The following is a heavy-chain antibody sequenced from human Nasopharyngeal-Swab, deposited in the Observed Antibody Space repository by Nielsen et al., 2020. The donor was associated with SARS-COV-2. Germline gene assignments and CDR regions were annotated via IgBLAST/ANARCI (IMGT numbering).Heavy chain of an antibody. D-gene: IGHD5-24*01. V-gene: IGHV1-2*06. J-gene: IGHJ4*02. CDR2: INPNSGGT. CDR1: GYTFTGYY. CDR3: ARLDGYNYCFDY. Sequence: ASVKVSCKASGYTFTGYYVHWVRQAPGQGLEWMGRINPNSGGTNYAQKFQGRVTMTRDTSISTAYMELSRLRSDDTAVYYCARLDGYNYCFDYWGQGTLVTVSS.